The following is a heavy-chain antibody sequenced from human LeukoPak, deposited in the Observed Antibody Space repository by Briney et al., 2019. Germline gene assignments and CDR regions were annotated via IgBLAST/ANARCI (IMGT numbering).Heavy chain of an antibody. CDR2: INPSGGST. V-gene: IGHV1-46*01. Sequence: ASVKVSCKASGYTFTSYYMHWVRQAPGQGLEWMGRINPSGGSTSYAQKFQGRVTMTRDMSASTVYMELSSLRSEDTAVYYCARDLHEGLPIPIDYWGQGTLVTVSS. J-gene: IGHJ4*02. CDR1: GYTFTSYY. CDR3: ARDLHEGLPIPIDY.